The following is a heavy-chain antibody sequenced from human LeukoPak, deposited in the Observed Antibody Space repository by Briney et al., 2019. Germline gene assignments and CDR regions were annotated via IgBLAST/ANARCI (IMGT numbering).Heavy chain of an antibody. V-gene: IGHV3-64*01. D-gene: IGHD6-19*01. J-gene: IGHJ4*02. Sequence: PGGSLRLSCAASGFTFSGYWVTWVRQAPGKGLEYVSAISSNGGSTYYANSVKGRFTISRDNSKNTLYLQMGSLRAEDMAVYYCARVVAVAGYYFDYWGQGTLVTVSS. CDR1: GFTFSGYW. CDR3: ARVVAVAGYYFDY. CDR2: ISSNGGST.